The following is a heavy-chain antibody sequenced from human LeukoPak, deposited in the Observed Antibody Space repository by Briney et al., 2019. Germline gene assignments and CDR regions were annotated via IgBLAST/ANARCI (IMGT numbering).Heavy chain of an antibody. J-gene: IGHJ5*02. V-gene: IGHV3-23*01. D-gene: IGHD1-1*01. CDR2: ISGTGGST. CDR3: AKDPTVLCA. Sequence: GGSLRLSCAASGFTFSNYAMNWVRQAPGRGLEWVSSISGTGGSTYYADSVKGRFTISRDNSRSTLYLQMNSLRAEDTAIYYCAKDPTVLCAWGQGTLVTVSS. CDR1: GFTFSNYA.